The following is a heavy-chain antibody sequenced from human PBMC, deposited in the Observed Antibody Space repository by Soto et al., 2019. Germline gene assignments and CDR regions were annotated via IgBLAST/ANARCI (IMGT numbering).Heavy chain of an antibody. D-gene: IGHD6-19*01. J-gene: IGHJ4*02. CDR1: GFTFSDYW. V-gene: IGHV3-74*01. CDR2: VSNDGGFT. CDR3: ARVGRGWFFYDY. Sequence: GGSQRLSCVASGFTFSDYWIHWVLQAPGKELVWVSRVSNDGGFTIYADSVKGRFTISRDNAKNTVYLQMNSLRAEDTAVYYCARVGRGWFFYDYWGQGNLVTV.